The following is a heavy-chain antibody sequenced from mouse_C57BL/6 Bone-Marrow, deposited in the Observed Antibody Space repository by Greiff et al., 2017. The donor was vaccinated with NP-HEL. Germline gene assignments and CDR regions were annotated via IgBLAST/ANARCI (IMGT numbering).Heavy chain of an antibody. D-gene: IGHD1-1*01. J-gene: IGHJ3*01. CDR3: AREGLYYYGSDWFAY. V-gene: IGHV1-81*01. Sequence: QVQLQQSGAELARPGASVKLSCKASGYTFTSYGISWVKQRTGQGLEWIGEIYPRSGNTYYNEKFKGKATLTADKSSSTAYMELLSLTSEDSAVYFCAREGLYYYGSDWFAYWGQGTLVTVSA. CDR1: GYTFTSYG. CDR2: IYPRSGNT.